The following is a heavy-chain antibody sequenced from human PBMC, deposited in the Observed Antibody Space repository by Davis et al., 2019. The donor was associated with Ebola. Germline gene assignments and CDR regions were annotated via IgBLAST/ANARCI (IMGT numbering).Heavy chain of an antibody. D-gene: IGHD4-17*01. Sequence: GESLKISCAASGFTFSGSAMHWVRQASGKGLEWVGRIRSKANSYATAYAVSVKGRFTISRDDSKNTAYLQMNSLKTEDTAVYYCTITVNPFDYWGQGTLVTVSS. CDR3: TITVNPFDY. CDR1: GFTFSGSA. V-gene: IGHV3-73*01. J-gene: IGHJ4*02. CDR2: IRSKANSYAT.